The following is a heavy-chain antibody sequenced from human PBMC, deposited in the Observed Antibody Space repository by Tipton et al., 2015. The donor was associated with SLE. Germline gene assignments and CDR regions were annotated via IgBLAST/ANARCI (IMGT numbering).Heavy chain of an antibody. CDR3: ARDFSGYSSSPPNY. D-gene: IGHD6-6*01. CDR1: GYTFTSYG. V-gene: IGHV1-18*01. J-gene: IGHJ4*02. Sequence: QSEAEVKKPGASVKVSCKASGYTFTSYGISWVRQAPGQGLEWMGWISAYNGNTNYAQKLQGRVTMTTDTSTSTAYMELRSLRAEDTAVYYCARDFSGYSSSPPNYWGQGTLVTVSS. CDR2: ISAYNGNT.